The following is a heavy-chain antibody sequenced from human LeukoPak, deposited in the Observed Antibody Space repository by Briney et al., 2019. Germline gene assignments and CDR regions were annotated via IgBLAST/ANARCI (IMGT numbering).Heavy chain of an antibody. CDR1: SGSISSSSHY. CDR3: ARENVVVAGTALGMFGF. CDR2: VYYSGRT. Sequence: SETLSLTCTVSSGSISSSSHYWGWIRQPPGKGLEWIGTVYYSGRTYYNPSLKSRVTISVDTSKNQFSLKLNSVTAADTAVYYCARENVVVAGTALGMFGFWGQGTLVTVSS. V-gene: IGHV4-39*07. J-gene: IGHJ4*02. D-gene: IGHD6-19*01.